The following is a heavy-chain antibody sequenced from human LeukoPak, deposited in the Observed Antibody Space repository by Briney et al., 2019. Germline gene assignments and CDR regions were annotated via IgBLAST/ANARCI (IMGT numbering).Heavy chain of an antibody. CDR3: AKPLNWGGFDY. D-gene: IGHD3-10*01. V-gene: IGHV3-23*01. CDR2: ISGSGGST. Sequence: GGSLRLSCEASGFTFSSYAISWVRQAPGKGLGWVSAISGSGGSTSYADSVKGRFTISRDNSKNTLYLQMNSLRAEDTAVYYCAKPLNWGGFDYWGQGTLVTVSS. J-gene: IGHJ4*02. CDR1: GFTFSSYA.